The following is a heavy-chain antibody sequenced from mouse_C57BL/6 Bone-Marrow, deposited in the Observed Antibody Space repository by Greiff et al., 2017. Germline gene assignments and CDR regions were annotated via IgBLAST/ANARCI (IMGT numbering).Heavy chain of an antibody. D-gene: IGHD1-1*01. Sequence: EVKLQESGPVLVKPGASVKMSCKASGYTFTDSYMNWVKQSHGKSLEWIGVINPYNGGTSYNQKFKGKATLTVDKSSSTAYMALNSLTSEDSAVYYCAPITTVVAPYFDVWGTGTTVTVSS. CDR3: APITTVVAPYFDV. V-gene: IGHV1-19*01. CDR1: GYTFTDSY. CDR2: INPYNGGT. J-gene: IGHJ1*03.